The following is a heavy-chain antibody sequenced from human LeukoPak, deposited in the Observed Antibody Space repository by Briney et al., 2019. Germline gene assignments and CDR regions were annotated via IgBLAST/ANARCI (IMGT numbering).Heavy chain of an antibody. Sequence: SVKVSCKASGYTFTSYAISWVRQAPGQGLEWMGRIIPILGIANYAQKFQGRVTITADRSTSTAYMELSSLRSEDTAVYYCARDPPGGTVSAYYYYGMDVWGQGTTVTVSS. CDR2: IIPILGIA. V-gene: IGHV1-69*04. CDR3: ARDPPGGTVSAYYYYGMDV. D-gene: IGHD4-17*01. J-gene: IGHJ6*02. CDR1: GYTFTSYA.